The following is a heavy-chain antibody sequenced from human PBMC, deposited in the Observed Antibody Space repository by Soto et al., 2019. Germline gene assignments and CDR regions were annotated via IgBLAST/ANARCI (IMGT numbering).Heavy chain of an antibody. V-gene: IGHV3-74*01. D-gene: IGHD1-26*01. CDR2: NNSDGSST. CDR3: ARGGSLNWYFDL. CDR1: GFTFSSYW. J-gene: IGHJ2*01. Sequence: EVQLVESGGGLVQPGGSLRPSCAASGFTFSSYWMHWARQAPGKGLVWVSRNNSDGSSTSYADSVKGRFTISRDNAKNTLYLQMNSLRAEDTAVYYCARGGSLNWYFDLWGRGTLVTVSS.